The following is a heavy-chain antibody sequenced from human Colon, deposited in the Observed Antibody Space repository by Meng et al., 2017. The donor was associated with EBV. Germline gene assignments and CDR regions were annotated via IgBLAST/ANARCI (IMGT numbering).Heavy chain of an antibody. CDR2: IHYSGST. J-gene: IGHJ5*02. D-gene: IGHD1-14*01. Sequence: QVQLQESGPGLVKPSXXLSLTCTVSGGSISSGTYYWGWIRQLPGKGLEWIAYIHYSGSTYYSPSLKSRVTISIDTSKNQFSLKLSSVTAADTAVYYCARAEYYNWFDPWGQGTLVTVSS. CDR3: ARAEYYNWFDP. CDR1: GGSISSGTYY. V-gene: IGHV4-30-4*08.